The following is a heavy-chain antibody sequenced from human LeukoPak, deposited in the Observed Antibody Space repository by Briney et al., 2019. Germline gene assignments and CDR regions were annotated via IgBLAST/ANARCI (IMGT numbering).Heavy chain of an antibody. Sequence: SETLSLTCSVSGGSISSYYWSWIRQPPGKGLEWIGYIYDSGSTNYNPSLKSRVTISVDTSKTQFSLKLSSVTAADTAVYYCASLTTAEAFDIWGQGTMVTVSS. V-gene: IGHV4-59*01. CDR3: ASLTTAEAFDI. CDR2: IYDSGST. CDR1: GGSISSYY. J-gene: IGHJ3*02. D-gene: IGHD3-22*01.